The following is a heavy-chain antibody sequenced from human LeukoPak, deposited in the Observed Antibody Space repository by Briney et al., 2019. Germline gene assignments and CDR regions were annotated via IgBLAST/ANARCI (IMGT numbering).Heavy chain of an antibody. CDR1: GFTIMNYV. D-gene: IGHD3-10*01. Sequence: HPGTSLRLTCEASGFTIMNYVMTWVRQAPGKGPEWVASESGSSHTTYYSDSVRGRFAISRDNSKNTLFLQMNSLRVEDTAVYYCATDWTLRGVPTFFDPWGQGTLVSVSS. CDR2: ESGSSHTT. CDR3: ATDWTLRGVPTFFDP. V-gene: IGHV3-23*01. J-gene: IGHJ5*02.